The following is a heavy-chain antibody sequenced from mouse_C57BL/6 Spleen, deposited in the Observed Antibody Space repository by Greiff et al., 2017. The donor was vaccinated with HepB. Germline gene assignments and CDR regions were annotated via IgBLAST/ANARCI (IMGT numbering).Heavy chain of an antibody. CDR2: IDPSDSYT. D-gene: IGHD3-1*01. Sequence: QVQLKQPGAELVKPGASVKLSCKASGYTFTSYWMQWVKQRPGQGLEWIGEIDPSDSYTNYNQKFKGKATLTVDTSSSTAYMQLSSLTSEDSAVYYCARSGDPWFAYWGQGTLVTVSA. J-gene: IGHJ3*01. CDR3: ARSGDPWFAY. CDR1: GYTFTSYW. V-gene: IGHV1-50*01.